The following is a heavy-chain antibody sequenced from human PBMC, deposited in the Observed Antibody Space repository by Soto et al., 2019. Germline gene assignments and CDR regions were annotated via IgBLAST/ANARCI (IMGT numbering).Heavy chain of an antibody. V-gene: IGHV3-30-3*01. CDR2: ISYDGSNK. CDR1: GFTFSSYA. Sequence: QVQLVESGGGVVQPGRSLRLSCAASGFTFSSYAMHWVRQAPGKGLEWVAVISYDGSNKYYADSVKGRFTISRDNSKNTLYLQMNSLRAEDTAEYYCARAELLWFGELLSGFDYWGQGTLVTVSS. CDR3: ARAELLWFGELLSGFDY. J-gene: IGHJ4*02. D-gene: IGHD3-10*01.